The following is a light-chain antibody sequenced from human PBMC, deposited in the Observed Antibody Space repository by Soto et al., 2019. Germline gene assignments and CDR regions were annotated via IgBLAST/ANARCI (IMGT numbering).Light chain of an antibody. CDR1: SGSIASNY. CDR3: QSYDSNNHVV. V-gene: IGLV6-57*04. Sequence: NFMLTQPHSVSESPGKTVTISCTRSSGSIASNYVQWYQQRPGSAPTTVIYEDNQRPSGVPDRFSGSIDSSSNSASLTIPGLKTEDEADYYCQSYDSNNHVVFGGGTQLTVL. J-gene: IGLJ2*01. CDR2: EDN.